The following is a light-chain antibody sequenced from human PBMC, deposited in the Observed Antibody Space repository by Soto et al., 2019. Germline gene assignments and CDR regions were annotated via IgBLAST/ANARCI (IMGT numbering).Light chain of an antibody. CDR3: SSYAGSNNLYV. J-gene: IGLJ1*01. CDR2: EVS. CDR1: SSDVGGYNY. V-gene: IGLV2-8*01. Sequence: QSALTQPHSASGSPGQSVTIYCTGTSSDVGGYNYVSWYQQHPGKAPKLMIYEVSKRPSGVPDRFSGSKSGNTASLTVSGLQAEDEADYYCSSYAGSNNLYVFGTGTKLTVL.